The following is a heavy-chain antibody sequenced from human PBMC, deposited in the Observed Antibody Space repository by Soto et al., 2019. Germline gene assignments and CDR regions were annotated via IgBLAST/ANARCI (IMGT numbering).Heavy chain of an antibody. V-gene: IGHV3-30*18. Sequence: GGSLSLSCAASGFTFSDYYMDWVRQAPGKGLEWVAVVSHDGRNTHYADSVKGRFTISRDSSKNTVSLEMTSLRAEDTAVYYCAKGGRQWLVTSDFNYWGQGALVTVSS. D-gene: IGHD6-19*01. CDR1: GFTFSDYY. J-gene: IGHJ4*02. CDR3: AKGGRQWLVTSDFNY. CDR2: VSHDGRNT.